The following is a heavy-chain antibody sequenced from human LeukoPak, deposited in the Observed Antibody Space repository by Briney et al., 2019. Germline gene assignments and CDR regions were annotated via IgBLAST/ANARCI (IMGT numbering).Heavy chain of an antibody. V-gene: IGHV3-30*18. CDR2: ISYDGSNK. D-gene: IGHD5-18*01. Sequence: GGSLRLSCAASGFTFSSYGMHWVRQAPGKGLEWVAVISYDGSNKYYADSVKGRFTISRDNSKNTLYLQVNSLRAEDTAVYYCAKLRGYSYGYSYFDYWGQGTLVTVSS. CDR3: AKLRGYSYGYSYFDY. J-gene: IGHJ4*02. CDR1: GFTFSSYG.